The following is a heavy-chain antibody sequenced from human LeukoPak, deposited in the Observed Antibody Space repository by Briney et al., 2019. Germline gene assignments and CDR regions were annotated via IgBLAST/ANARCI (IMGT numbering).Heavy chain of an antibody. CDR1: GYSISSGYY. CDR3: ARHRSTVVTPCDH. CDR2: IYHSGST. J-gene: IGHJ5*02. D-gene: IGHD2-21*02. Sequence: SETLSLTCAVSGYSISSGYYWGWIRQPPGEGLEWIGSIYHSGSTCYNPSLKSRVTISVDTSKNQFSLKLSSVTAADTAVYYCARHRSTVVTPCDHWGRGTLVTVSS. V-gene: IGHV4-38-2*01.